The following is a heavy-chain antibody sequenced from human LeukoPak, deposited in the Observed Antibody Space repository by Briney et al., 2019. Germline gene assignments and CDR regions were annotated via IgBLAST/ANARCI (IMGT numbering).Heavy chain of an antibody. V-gene: IGHV4-34*01. CDR1: GGSFSGYY. CDR2: INHSGST. Sequence: SETLSLTCAVYGGSFSGYYWSWIRQPPGKGLEWIGEINHSGSTNYNPSLKSRVTISVYTSKNQFSLKLSSVTAADTAVYYCARGPRTYYYDSSGYYYQGAFDIWGQGTMVTVSS. J-gene: IGHJ3*02. CDR3: ARGPRTYYYDSSGYYYQGAFDI. D-gene: IGHD3-22*01.